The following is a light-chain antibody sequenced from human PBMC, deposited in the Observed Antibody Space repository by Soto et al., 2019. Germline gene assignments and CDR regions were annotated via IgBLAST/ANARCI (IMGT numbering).Light chain of an antibody. CDR1: SSDVGGYNY. CDR2: EIS. V-gene: IGLV2-14*01. J-gene: IGLJ1*01. CDR3: SSYTSISALYV. Sequence: QSVLTQPASVSGSPGQSITISCTGTSSDVGGYNYVYWYQQHPGKAPKLMIFEISSRPSGVSYRFSGSKSGNTASLTISGLPDDDEAYYYCSSYTSISALYVFGSGTKLTVL.